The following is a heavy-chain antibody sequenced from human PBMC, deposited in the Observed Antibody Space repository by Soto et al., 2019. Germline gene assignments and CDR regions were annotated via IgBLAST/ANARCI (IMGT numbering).Heavy chain of an antibody. CDR1: GFTFSSYS. J-gene: IGHJ6*02. CDR3: ARALLQRRTYQSDSLPGGLDV. D-gene: IGHD1-1*01. V-gene: IGHV3-21*01. CDR2: ISSSSSYI. Sequence: PGGSLRLSCAASGFTFSSYSMNWVRQAPGKGLEWVSSISSSSSYIYYADSVKGRFTISRDNAKNSLYLQMNSLRAEDTAVYYCARALLQRRTYQSDSLPGGLDVWGQGTTVTVSS.